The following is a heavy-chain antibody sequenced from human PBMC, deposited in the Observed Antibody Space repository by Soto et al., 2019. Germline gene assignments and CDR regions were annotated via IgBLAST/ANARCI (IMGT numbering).Heavy chain of an antibody. V-gene: IGHV4-39*07. CDR2: VYYSGST. J-gene: IGHJ6*02. Sequence: PSETLSLTCSVSGGSVTLTSYYWGWIRQPPGKGLEWIGNVYYSGSTNYNPSLKSRVTISVDTSKNQFSLKLSSVTAADTAVYYCARGRVLLWFGELYPYYYGMDVWGQGTTVTVSS. CDR1: GGSVTLTSYY. CDR3: ARGRVLLWFGELYPYYYGMDV. D-gene: IGHD3-10*01.